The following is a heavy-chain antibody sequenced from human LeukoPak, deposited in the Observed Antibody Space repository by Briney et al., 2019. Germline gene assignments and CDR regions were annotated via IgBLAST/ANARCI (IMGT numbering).Heavy chain of an antibody. Sequence: GGSLRLSCAASGFTFSSYSMNWVRQAPGKGLEWVSSISSSSSYIYYADSVKGRFTISRDNAKNSLYLQMNSLRAEDPAVYYCYYYDSSGPRSYYMDVWGKGTTVTVSS. CDR3: YYYDSSGPRSYYMDV. D-gene: IGHD3-22*01. J-gene: IGHJ6*03. CDR1: GFTFSSYS. V-gene: IGHV3-21*01. CDR2: ISSSSSYI.